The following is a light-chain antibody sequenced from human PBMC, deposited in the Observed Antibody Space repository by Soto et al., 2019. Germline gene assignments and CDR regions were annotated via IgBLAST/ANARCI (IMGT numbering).Light chain of an antibody. J-gene: IGKJ1*01. V-gene: IGKV1-39*01. CDR3: QQTYTTPET. CDR2: VAS. CDR1: HSVSRY. Sequence: IHLTHSPSSRAASVGDRGPIVCRASHSVSRYLNWYQQKPGKAPKLLIYVASSLQSGVPSRFSGSGSGTDFTLTISSLQPEDFATYSCQQTYTTPETFGQGTKVDIK.